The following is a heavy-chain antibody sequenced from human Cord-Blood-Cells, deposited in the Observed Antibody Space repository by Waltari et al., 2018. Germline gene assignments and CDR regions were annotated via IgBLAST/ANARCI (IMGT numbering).Heavy chain of an antibody. J-gene: IGHJ5*02. Sequence: QVQLQQWGAGLLKPSETLSLTCAVYGGSFSGYYWSWIRQPPGKGLEWVGEINHSGSTNYNPSHKSRVHISVDTSKNQFSLKLGSVTAADTAVYYCARAASYYGFWSGYLMGNWFDPWGQGTLVTVSS. V-gene: IGHV4-34*01. CDR1: GGSFSGYY. CDR3: ARAASYYGFWSGYLMGNWFDP. CDR2: INHSGST. D-gene: IGHD3-3*01.